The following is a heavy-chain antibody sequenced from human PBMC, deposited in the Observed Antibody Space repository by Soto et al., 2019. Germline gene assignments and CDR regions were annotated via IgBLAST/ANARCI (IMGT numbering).Heavy chain of an antibody. CDR3: VLWVRGVINY. Sequence: EVQLVESGGGLVQPGVSLRLSCATSGFTFSDHYLEWVRQAPGKGLEWVGRSRNRAQSYTTEYAASVKGRFTISRDDSKNSLYLQVNSLTTDDTAVYYCVLWVRGVINYWGQGTLVTVSS. J-gene: IGHJ4*02. CDR1: GFTFSDHY. V-gene: IGHV3-72*01. D-gene: IGHD3-10*01. CDR2: SRNRAQSYTT.